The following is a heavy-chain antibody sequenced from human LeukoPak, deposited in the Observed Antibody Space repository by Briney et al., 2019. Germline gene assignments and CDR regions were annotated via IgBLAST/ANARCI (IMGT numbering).Heavy chain of an antibody. CDR1: GGSISSGGYY. D-gene: IGHD6-13*01. V-gene: IGHV4-31*03. J-gene: IGHJ4*02. CDR3: ARSGAAAGKYFDY. CDR2: IYYSGGT. Sequence: SQTLSLTCSVSGGSISSGGYYWSWIRQHPGKGLEWIGFIYYSGGTYYNPSLKSRVTISGDTSKNQFSLRLSSVTAADTAVYYCARSGAAAGKYFDYWGQGTLVTVSS.